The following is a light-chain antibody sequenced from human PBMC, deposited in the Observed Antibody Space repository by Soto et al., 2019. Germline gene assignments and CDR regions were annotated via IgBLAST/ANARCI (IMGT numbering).Light chain of an antibody. CDR3: CSYAGTYTWV. Sequence: QSALTQPASVSGSPGQSITISCTGTSSDVGGYNYVSWYQQHPGKAPKLMLYDVSDRPSGVPDRFSGSKSGKTASLSISGLQADDEAEYYCCSYAGTYTWVFGGGTKLTVL. CDR1: SSDVGGYNY. V-gene: IGLV2-11*01. J-gene: IGLJ3*02. CDR2: DVS.